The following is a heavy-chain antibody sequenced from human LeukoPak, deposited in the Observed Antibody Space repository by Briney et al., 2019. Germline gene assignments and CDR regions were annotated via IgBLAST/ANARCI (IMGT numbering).Heavy chain of an antibody. J-gene: IGHJ6*04. CDR1: GDTFDSHA. D-gene: IGHD5-12*01. CDR2: IIPMHGTS. CDR3: AIAQNNHGYVYFGMDV. V-gene: IGHV1-69*10. Sequence: SVTVSCKASGDTFDSHALSWVRQAPGQGLEWMGAIIPMHGTSNYAQKFQGRVAIIADKSTSTAYMELNSLTSEDTAVYYCAIAQNNHGYVYFGMDVWGKGTTVTVSS.